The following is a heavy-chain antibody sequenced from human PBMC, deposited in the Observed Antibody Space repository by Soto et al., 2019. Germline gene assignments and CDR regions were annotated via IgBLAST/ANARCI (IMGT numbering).Heavy chain of an antibody. CDR1: GGTFSSYA. CDR2: IIPIFGTA. Sequence: QVQLVQSGAEVKKPGSSVKVSCKASGGTFSSYAISWVRQAPGQGLEWMGGIIPIFGTANYAQKFQGRVTITADESTSTAYMERSSLRSEDTAEYDCASSNLVRGVIIPTGLYFDYWGQGTLVTVSS. D-gene: IGHD3-10*01. CDR3: ASSNLVRGVIIPTGLYFDY. J-gene: IGHJ4*02. V-gene: IGHV1-69*01.